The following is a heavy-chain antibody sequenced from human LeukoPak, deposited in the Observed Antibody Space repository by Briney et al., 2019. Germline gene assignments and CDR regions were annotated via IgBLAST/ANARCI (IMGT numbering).Heavy chain of an antibody. CDR2: IIPILGIA. CDR3: ARQPDIAAHTH. CDR1: GGTFSSYT. Sequence: SVKVSCKASGGTFSSYTISWVRQAPGQGLKWMGRIIPILGIANYAQKFQGRVTITADKSTSTAYMELSSLRSEDTAVYYCARQPDIAAHTHWGQGTLVTVSS. V-gene: IGHV1-69*02. D-gene: IGHD6-6*01. J-gene: IGHJ4*02.